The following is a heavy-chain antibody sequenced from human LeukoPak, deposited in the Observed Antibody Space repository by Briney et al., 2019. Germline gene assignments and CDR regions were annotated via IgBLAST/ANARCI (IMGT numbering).Heavy chain of an antibody. V-gene: IGHV3-66*01. J-gene: IGHJ3*02. D-gene: IGHD6-19*01. CDR1: GFTVSSNY. Sequence: GGSLRLSCAASGFTVSSNYMDWVRQAPGKGLEWVSVIYSSGNTYYADSVKGRFTISRDNSKNTLYLQMNSLRAEDTAVYYCAKDPGYSSRWYGAFDIWGQGTMVTVSS. CDR3: AKDPGYSSRWYGAFDI. CDR2: IYSSGNT.